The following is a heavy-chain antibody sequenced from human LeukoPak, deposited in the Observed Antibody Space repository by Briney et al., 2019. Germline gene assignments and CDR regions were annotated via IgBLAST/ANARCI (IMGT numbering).Heavy chain of an antibody. D-gene: IGHD1-26*01. CDR3: ARRVGVYFDY. V-gene: IGHV4-34*01. CDR1: GGSFSGYY. J-gene: IGHJ4*02. Sequence: SETLSLTCAVYGGSFSGYYWSWIRQPPGKGLEWIGEINHSGSTNYNPSLKSRVTISVDTSKNQYSLKLSSVTAADTAVYYCARRVGVYFDYWGQGTLVTVSS. CDR2: INHSGST.